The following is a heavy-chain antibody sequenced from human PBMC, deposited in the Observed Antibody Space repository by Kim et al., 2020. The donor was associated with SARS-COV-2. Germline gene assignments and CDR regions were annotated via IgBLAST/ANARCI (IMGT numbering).Heavy chain of an antibody. CDR3: ARTAIWDMHFFDY. D-gene: IGHD2-21*02. V-gene: IGHV3-49*04. Sequence: GGSLRLSCSVSGFIFGDYVMCWVRQAPGKGLEWVGFVSSKPYGGTNEYASFEKGRLSISRDDSNNIAYLQMNSLKTEDTAVYYCARTAIWDMHFFDYWG. J-gene: IGHJ4*01. CDR1: GFIFGDYV. CDR2: VSSKPYGGTN.